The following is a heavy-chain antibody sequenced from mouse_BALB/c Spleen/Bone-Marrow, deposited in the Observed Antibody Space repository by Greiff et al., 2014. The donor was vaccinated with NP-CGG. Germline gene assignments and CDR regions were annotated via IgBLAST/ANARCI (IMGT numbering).Heavy chain of an antibody. Sequence: EVKLVESGAELVKPGASVKLSCTASGFNIKDTYIHWVKQRPEQGLKWIGRIDPANGNTKYDPKFQGKATITTGTSSNTAYLQLSSLTSEDTAVYYCAQGYDWAMDYWGQGTSVTVSS. D-gene: IGHD2-14*01. CDR3: AQGYDWAMDY. J-gene: IGHJ4*01. V-gene: IGHV14-3*02. CDR2: IDPANGNT. CDR1: GFNIKDTY.